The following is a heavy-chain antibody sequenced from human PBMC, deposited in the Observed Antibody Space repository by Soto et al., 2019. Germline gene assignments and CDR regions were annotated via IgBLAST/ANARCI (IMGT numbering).Heavy chain of an antibody. CDR1: GFTFRNCA. D-gene: IGHD3-16*01. Sequence: GGSLRLSCAASGFTFRNCAMSWVRQAPGKGLEWVSGISGGGGSTYYADSVKGRFTISRDDSKDTLYLQMNSLRAEDTAVYYCAKASLGISRYGVDVWGQGTTVTVAS. CDR2: ISGGGGST. CDR3: AKASLGISRYGVDV. V-gene: IGHV3-23*01. J-gene: IGHJ6*02.